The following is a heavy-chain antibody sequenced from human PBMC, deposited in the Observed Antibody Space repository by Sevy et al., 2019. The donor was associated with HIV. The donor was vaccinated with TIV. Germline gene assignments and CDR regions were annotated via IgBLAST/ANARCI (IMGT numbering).Heavy chain of an antibody. Sequence: SETLSLTCTVSGGSISSYYWSWIRQPPGKGLEWIGYIYYSGSTNYNPSLKSRVTISVDTSKNQFSLKLSSVTAADTAVYYCARGHPYASSGYYPYYYYYYMDVWGKGTTVTVSS. CDR3: ARGHPYASSGYYPYYYYYYMDV. D-gene: IGHD3-22*01. CDR1: GGSISSYY. J-gene: IGHJ6*03. V-gene: IGHV4-59*01. CDR2: IYYSGST.